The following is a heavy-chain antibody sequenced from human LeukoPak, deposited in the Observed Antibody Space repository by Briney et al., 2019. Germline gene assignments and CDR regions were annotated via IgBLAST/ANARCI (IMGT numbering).Heavy chain of an antibody. J-gene: IGHJ3*02. D-gene: IGHD1-1*01. CDR2: FDPEDGET. CDR1: GYTLTELS. Sequence: ASVKVSCKVSGYTLTELSMHWVRQAPGKGLEWMGGFDPEDGETIYAQKFQGRVTMTEDTSTDTAYMELSSLRSEDTAVYYCAAWLERRLPVTFDIWGQGTMVTVSS. CDR3: AAWLERRLPVTFDI. V-gene: IGHV1-24*01.